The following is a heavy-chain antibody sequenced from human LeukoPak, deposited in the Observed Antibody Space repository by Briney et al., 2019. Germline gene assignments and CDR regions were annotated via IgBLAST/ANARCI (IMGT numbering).Heavy chain of an antibody. Sequence: SETLSLTCTVSGDSISSYYWSWIRQPPGKGLEWIGYIYYSGSTNYNPSLKSRVTISVDASKNQLSLKLSSVTAADTAVYYCARIHYNWFDPWGQGTLVTVSS. V-gene: IGHV4-59*01. CDR3: ARIHYNWFDP. CDR1: GDSISSYY. J-gene: IGHJ5*02. CDR2: IYYSGST.